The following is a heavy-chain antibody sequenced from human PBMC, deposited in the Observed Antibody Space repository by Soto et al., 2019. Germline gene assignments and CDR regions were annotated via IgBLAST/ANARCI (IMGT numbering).Heavy chain of an antibody. CDR2: INHSGST. CDR1: GGSFSGYY. CDR3: ARPLYCSSTSCSPWFDP. J-gene: IGHJ5*02. V-gene: IGHV4-34*01. Sequence: SETLSLTCAVYGGSFSGYYWSWIRQPPGKGLEWIGEINHSGSTNYNPSLKSRVTISVDTSKNQFSLKLSSVTAADTAVYYCARPLYCSSTSCSPWFDPWGQGTLVTVSS. D-gene: IGHD2-2*01.